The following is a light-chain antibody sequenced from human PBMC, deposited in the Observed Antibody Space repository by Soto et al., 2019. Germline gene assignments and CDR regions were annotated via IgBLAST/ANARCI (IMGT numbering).Light chain of an antibody. CDR1: QGISNW. J-gene: IGKJ4*01. CDR2: IVS. V-gene: IGKV1-12*01. Sequence: DIQMTQSPSSVSASVGDRVTITCRASQGISNWLAWYQQKPGKAPKVLVSIVSSLQSGVPSRFSGSRSETDSTLTITSVQPEDSATYYCQQGNSFPLTFGGGTKVDIK. CDR3: QQGNSFPLT.